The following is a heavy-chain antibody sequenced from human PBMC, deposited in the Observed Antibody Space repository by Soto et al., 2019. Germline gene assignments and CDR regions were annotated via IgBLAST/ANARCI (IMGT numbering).Heavy chain of an antibody. V-gene: IGHV5-51*01. D-gene: IGHD3-3*01. CDR1: GYSFTSYW. CDR2: IYPGDSDT. Sequence: EVQLVQSGAEVKKPGESLKISCKGSGYSFTSYWIGWVRQMPGKGLEWMGIIYPGDSDTRYSPSFQGQVTISADKSITPAYLQWRRLKASDTAMYYCARHESDFCIGFFGRGDYWGQVTLVTVSS. CDR3: ARHESDFCIGFFGRGDY. J-gene: IGHJ4*02.